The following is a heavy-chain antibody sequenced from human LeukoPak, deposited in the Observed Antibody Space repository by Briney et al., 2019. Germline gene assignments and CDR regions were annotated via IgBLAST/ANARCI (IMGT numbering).Heavy chain of an antibody. Sequence: SETLSLTFTVSGYSISSGYYWGWIRQPPGKGLEWIGSIYHSGSTYYNPSLKSRVTISVDTSKNQFSLQLNSVTPEDTAVYFCARVKEEFTSGSAFDIWGQGTMVTVSS. J-gene: IGHJ3*02. CDR2: IYHSGST. CDR3: ARVKEEFTSGSAFDI. D-gene: IGHD1-26*01. V-gene: IGHV4-38-2*02. CDR1: GYSISSGYY.